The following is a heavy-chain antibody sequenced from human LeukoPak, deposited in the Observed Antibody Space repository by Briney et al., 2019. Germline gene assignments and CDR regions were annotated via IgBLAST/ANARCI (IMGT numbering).Heavy chain of an antibody. Sequence: GASLKISCQGSGYSFTSYWIGWVRQLPGKGLEWMGIIYPGDSDTRSSPSFQGQVTISADKSISTAYLQWSSLKASDTAMYFCARRAFASGDYFDYWGQGTLVTVSS. CDR1: GYSFTSYW. D-gene: IGHD3-10*01. V-gene: IGHV5-51*01. CDR2: IYPGDSDT. CDR3: ARRAFASGDYFDY. J-gene: IGHJ4*02.